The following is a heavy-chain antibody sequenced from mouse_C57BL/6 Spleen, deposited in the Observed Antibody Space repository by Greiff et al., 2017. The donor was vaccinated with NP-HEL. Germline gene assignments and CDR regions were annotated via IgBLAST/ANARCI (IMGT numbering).Heavy chain of an antibody. CDR3: ARELRGYFDV. CDR1: GYTFTDYY. CDR2: IYPGSGNT. Sequence: QVQLQQSGAELVRPGASVKLSCKASGYTFTDYYINWVKQRPGQGLEWIARIYPGSGNTYYNEKFKGKATLTAEKSSSTAYMQLSSLTSEDSAVYFCARELRGYFDVWGTGTTVTVSS. D-gene: IGHD3-3*01. V-gene: IGHV1-76*01. J-gene: IGHJ1*03.